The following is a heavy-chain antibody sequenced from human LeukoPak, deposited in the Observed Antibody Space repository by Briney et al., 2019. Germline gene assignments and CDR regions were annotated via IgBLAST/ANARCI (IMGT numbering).Heavy chain of an antibody. CDR2: IYSGGST. CDR3: AKDPYDYVWGSYRYPTDY. V-gene: IGHV3-53*01. Sequence: PGGSLRLSCAASGFTVSSNYMSWVRQAPGKGLEWVSVIYSGGSTYYADSVKGRFTISRDNSKNTLYLQMNSLRAEDTAVYYCAKDPYDYVWGSYRYPTDYWGQGTLVTVSS. J-gene: IGHJ4*02. CDR1: GFTVSSNY. D-gene: IGHD3-16*02.